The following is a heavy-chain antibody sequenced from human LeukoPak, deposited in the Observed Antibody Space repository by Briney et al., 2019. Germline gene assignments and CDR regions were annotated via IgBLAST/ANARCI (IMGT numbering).Heavy chain of an antibody. V-gene: IGHV5-51*01. CDR3: ARREGVDCTNGVCQPVRNAFDI. D-gene: IGHD2-8*01. CDR1: GYTFSSHW. J-gene: IGHJ3*02. CDR2: IYPGDSDT. Sequence: GESLKISCKGSGYTFSSHWIGWVRQMPGKGLEWMGIIYPGDSDTRYSPSFQGQVTISADKSISTAYLQWSSLKASDTAMYYCARREGVDCTNGVCQPVRNAFDIWGQGTMVTVSS.